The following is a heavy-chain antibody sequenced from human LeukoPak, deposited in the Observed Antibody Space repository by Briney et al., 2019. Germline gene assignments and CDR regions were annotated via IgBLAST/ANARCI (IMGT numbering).Heavy chain of an antibody. CDR2: IYTSGST. D-gene: IGHD2-15*01. Sequence: PSETLSLTCTVSGVSISSGSYYWSWIRQPAGKGLEWIGHIYTSGSTNYNPSLKSRVTISVDTSKNQFSLKLSSVTAADTAVYYCARVLRYCSGGNCYSGGLGYMDVWGKGTTVTISS. CDR1: GVSISSGSYY. J-gene: IGHJ6*03. CDR3: ARVLRYCSGGNCYSGGLGYMDV. V-gene: IGHV4-61*09.